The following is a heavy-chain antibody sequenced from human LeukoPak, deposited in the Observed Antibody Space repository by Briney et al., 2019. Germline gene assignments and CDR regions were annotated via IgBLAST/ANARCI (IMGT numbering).Heavy chain of an antibody. V-gene: IGHV3-7*03. D-gene: IGHD3-22*01. CDR3: ARADYYDSSGYRLYYYYGMDV. CDR1: GFTFSSYW. Sequence: GGSLRLSCAASGFTFSSYWMSWVRQAPGKGLEWVANIKQDGSEKYYVDSVKGRFTISRDNAKNSLYLQMNSLRAEDTAVYYCARADYYDSSGYRLYYYYGMDVWGQGTTVTVSS. CDR2: IKQDGSEK. J-gene: IGHJ6*02.